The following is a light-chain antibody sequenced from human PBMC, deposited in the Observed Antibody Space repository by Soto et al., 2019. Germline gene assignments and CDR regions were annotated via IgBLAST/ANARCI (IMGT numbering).Light chain of an antibody. Sequence: DIQMTQSPSSLSASVGDRVTITCRASQSISFYLNWYQQKPGKVPKLLIYTASSLQSGVPSRFSGSGSGTDFTLTISSLQPEDFATYYCQQSYSIPWTFGQGTKVEIK. CDR1: QSISFY. J-gene: IGKJ1*01. CDR2: TAS. V-gene: IGKV1-39*01. CDR3: QQSYSIPWT.